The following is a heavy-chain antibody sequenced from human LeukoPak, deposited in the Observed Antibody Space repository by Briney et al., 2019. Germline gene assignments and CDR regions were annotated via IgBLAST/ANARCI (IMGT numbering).Heavy chain of an antibody. CDR3: ARDNSVRDEAWWFFP. CDR1: GYTFTSNY. J-gene: IGHJ5*02. V-gene: IGHV1-46*01. CDR2: ISPSGGST. Sequence: ASVKVSCKAFGYTFTSNYMHWVRQAPGQGPEWMGVISPSGGSTTYAQKFQGRVTLTRDMSTSTDYLELSSLRSEDTAVSYCARDNSVRDEAWWFFPWGQGRLVTVSS. D-gene: IGHD5-24*01.